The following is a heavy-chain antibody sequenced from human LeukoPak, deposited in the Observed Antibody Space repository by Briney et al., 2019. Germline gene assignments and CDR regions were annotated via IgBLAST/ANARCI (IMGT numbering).Heavy chain of an antibody. CDR2: IYYSGSA. D-gene: IGHD1-26*01. V-gene: IGHV4-59*08. CDR3: ARIKWELPGGFDY. CDR1: GGSISSYY. Sequence: SETLSLTCTVSGGSISSYYWSWIRQPPGKGLEWNGYIYYSGSANYNPSLKGRVTISVDSSKNQISLKLSSVTAADTAVYYCARIKWELPGGFDYWGQGTLVTVSS. J-gene: IGHJ4*02.